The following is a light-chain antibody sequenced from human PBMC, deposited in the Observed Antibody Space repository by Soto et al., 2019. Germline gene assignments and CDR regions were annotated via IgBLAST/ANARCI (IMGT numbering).Light chain of an antibody. J-gene: IGLJ3*02. Sequence: QAVVTQEPSLTVSPGGTVTLTCASSTGAVTSGYYPNWFQQKPGQXXXAXIYSXXNKHSWXPXRFSGSLXXXXXXLTXSGVQPEDEAEYYCLLYYGGAQGVFGGGTKLTVL. CDR2: SXX. V-gene: IGLV7-43*01. CDR3: LLYYGGAQGV. CDR1: TGAVTSGYY.